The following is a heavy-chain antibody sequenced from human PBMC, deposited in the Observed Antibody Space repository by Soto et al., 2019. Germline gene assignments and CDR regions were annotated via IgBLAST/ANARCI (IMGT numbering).Heavy chain of an antibody. CDR2: IIPIFVTA. V-gene: IGHV1-69*12. CDR3: ERVVVLVPATLILAGGWFDP. Sequence: QVQLVQSGAEVKKPGSSVKVSCKASGGTFSSYAISWVRQAPGQGLEWMGGIIPIFVTANYGQKFQGRVTSTADQSMRKAYMELSMMRSEDTAVYYSERVVVLVPATLILAGGWFDPWGQGSLVTVSS. D-gene: IGHD2-2*01. CDR1: GGTFSSYA. J-gene: IGHJ5*02.